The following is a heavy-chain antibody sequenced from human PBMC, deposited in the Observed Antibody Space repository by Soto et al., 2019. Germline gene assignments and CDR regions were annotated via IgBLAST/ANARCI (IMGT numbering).Heavy chain of an antibody. CDR3: ARGRQYYDILTGDNSYYGMDV. Sequence: PSETLSLTCAVYCGSFSGYYWSWIRQPPGKGLEWIGEINHSGSTNYNPSLKSRVTISVDTSKNQFSLKLSSVTAADTAVYYCARGRQYYDILTGDNSYYGMDVWGQGTTVTVSS. D-gene: IGHD3-9*01. CDR2: INHSGST. J-gene: IGHJ6*02. CDR1: CGSFSGYY. V-gene: IGHV4-34*01.